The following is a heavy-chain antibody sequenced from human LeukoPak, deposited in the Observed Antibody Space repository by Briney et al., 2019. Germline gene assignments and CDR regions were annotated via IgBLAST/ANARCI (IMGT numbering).Heavy chain of an antibody. CDR2: FDPEDGET. D-gene: IGHD3-16*01. CDR1: GYTLTELS. Sequence: ASVKVSCKVSGYTLTELSMHWVRQAPGKGLERMGGFDPEDGETIHAQKFQGRVTMTEDTSTDTAYMELSSLRSEDTAVYYCATDFPPKSDVFDYWGQGTLVTVSS. V-gene: IGHV1-24*01. J-gene: IGHJ4*02. CDR3: ATDFPPKSDVFDY.